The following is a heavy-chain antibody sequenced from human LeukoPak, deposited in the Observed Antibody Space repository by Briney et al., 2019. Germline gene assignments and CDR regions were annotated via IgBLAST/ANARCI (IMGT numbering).Heavy chain of an antibody. CDR1: GFPFSSHG. CDR2: IIGGGGST. CDR3: AKDYAVGSIDY. Sequence: PGGTLRLSCAASGFPFSSHGMSWVRQAPGKGLEWVSGIIGGGGSTYCADSVRGRFTISRDNSKNTVSLQMESLRAEDTALYYCAKDYAVGSIDYWGQGTLVTVSS. J-gene: IGHJ4*02. V-gene: IGHV3-23*01. D-gene: IGHD3-16*01.